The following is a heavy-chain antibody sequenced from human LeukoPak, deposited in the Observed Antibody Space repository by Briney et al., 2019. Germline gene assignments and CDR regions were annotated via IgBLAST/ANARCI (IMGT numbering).Heavy chain of an antibody. V-gene: IGHV1-2*02. CDR3: ARVVDGYIPYDY. CDR1: GYTFTGYS. Sequence: ASVKVSCKASGYTFTGYSMHWARQAPGQGLWWMGWINPNSGGTNYAQKLQGRVTMTRDTSISTAYMELSRLRSDDTAVYYCARVVDGYIPYDYWGQGTLVTVSS. J-gene: IGHJ4*02. D-gene: IGHD5-24*01. CDR2: INPNSGGT.